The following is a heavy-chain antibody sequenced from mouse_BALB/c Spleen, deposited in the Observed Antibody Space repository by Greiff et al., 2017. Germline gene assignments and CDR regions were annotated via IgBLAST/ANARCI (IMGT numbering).Heavy chain of an antibody. D-gene: IGHD2-3*01. CDR2: IYPGNGDT. Sequence: QPGAELVKPGASVKMSCKASGYTFTSYNMHWVKQTPGQGLEWIGTIYPGNGDTSYNQKFKGKATLTADKSSSTAYMQLSSLTSEDSAVYFCASGYYFAYWGQGTLVTVSA. J-gene: IGHJ3*01. V-gene: IGHV1-12*01. CDR1: GYTFTSYN. CDR3: ASGYYFAY.